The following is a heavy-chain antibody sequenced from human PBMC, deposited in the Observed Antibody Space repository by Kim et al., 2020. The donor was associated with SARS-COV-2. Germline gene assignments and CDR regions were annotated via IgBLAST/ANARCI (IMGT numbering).Heavy chain of an antibody. J-gene: IGHJ4*02. CDR1: GFTFDDYA. CDR2: ISWNSGSI. Sequence: GGSLRLSCAASGFTFDDYAMHWVRQAPGKGLEWVSGISWNSGSIGYADSVKGRFTISRDNAKNSLYLQMNSLRAEDTALYYCAKDRQKDRRGAFDSCGQG. CDR3: AKDRQKDRRGAFDS. V-gene: IGHV3-9*01. D-gene: IGHD3-10*01.